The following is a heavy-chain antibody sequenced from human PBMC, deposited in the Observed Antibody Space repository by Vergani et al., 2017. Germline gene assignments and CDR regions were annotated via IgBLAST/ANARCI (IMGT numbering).Heavy chain of an antibody. J-gene: IGHJ1*01. V-gene: IGHV3-66*04. Sequence: VQLVESGGGVVQPGRSLRLSCAASGFTFNQYGMHWVRQAPGKGLEWVSVIFSGGYTYYADSVKGRFTISRDDSKNSLYLQMNSLRAEDTAVYYCASQYYDFWSGRDWGQGTLVTVSS. CDR1: GFTFNQYG. CDR2: IFSGGYT. CDR3: ASQYYDFWSGRD. D-gene: IGHD3-3*01.